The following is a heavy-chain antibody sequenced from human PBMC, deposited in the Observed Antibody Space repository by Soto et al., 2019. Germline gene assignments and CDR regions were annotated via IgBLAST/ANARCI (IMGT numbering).Heavy chain of an antibody. CDR2: IYHSGST. D-gene: IGHD3-10*01. J-gene: IGHJ4*02. CDR3: ARAQGWFGELPS. V-gene: IGHV4-4*02. CDR1: GGSISSSNW. Sequence: QVQLQESGPGLVKPSGTLSLTCAVSGGSISSSNWWSWVRQPPGKGLEWIGEIYHSGSTNYNPSLKSRVTLSVDESKNPFSLKLSSVTAADTAVYYCARAQGWFGELPSWGQGTLVTVSS.